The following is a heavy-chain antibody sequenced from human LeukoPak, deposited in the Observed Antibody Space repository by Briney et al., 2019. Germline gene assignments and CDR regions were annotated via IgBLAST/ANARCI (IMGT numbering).Heavy chain of an antibody. D-gene: IGHD2-15*01. J-gene: IGHJ3*02. Sequence: SETLSLTCAVYGGSFSGYYWSWIRQPPGKGLEWIGEINHSGSTNYNPSLKSRVTISVDTSKNQFSLKLSSVTAADTAVYYCARAPLGYCSGGSCYTDAFDIWGQGTMVTVSS. CDR3: ARAPLGYCSGGSCYTDAFDI. CDR1: GGSFSGYY. V-gene: IGHV4-34*01. CDR2: INHSGST.